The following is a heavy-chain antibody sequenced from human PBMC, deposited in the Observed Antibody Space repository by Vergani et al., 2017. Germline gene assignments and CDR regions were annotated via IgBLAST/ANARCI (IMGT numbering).Heavy chain of an antibody. V-gene: IGHV3-23*04. CDR1: GFTFSSYA. J-gene: IGHJ6*02. CDR3: AKDRFPDTAGGFGMDV. CDR2: ISGSGGST. D-gene: IGHD5-18*01. Sequence: EVQLVESGGGLVQPGGSLRLSCAASGFTFSSYAMSWVRQAPGKGLEWVSAISGSGGSTYYADSVKGRFTISRDNSKNTLYLQMKSLRAEDTAVYYCAKDRFPDTAGGFGMDVWGQGTTVTVSS.